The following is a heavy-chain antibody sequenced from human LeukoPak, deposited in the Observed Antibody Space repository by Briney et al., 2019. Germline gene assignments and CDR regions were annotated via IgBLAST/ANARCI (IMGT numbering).Heavy chain of an antibody. CDR2: IYYSGST. D-gene: IGHD1-14*01. V-gene: IGHV4-59*01. Sequence: SETLSLTCTVSGGSINSYYWSWIRQPPGKGLEWIGYIYYSGSTNYNPSLKSRVTISRDTSKNQFSLKLRSVTAAETAVYYCTSAGMVSGDYWGHGTLVTVSS. CDR3: TSAGMVSGDY. CDR1: GGSINSYY. J-gene: IGHJ4*01.